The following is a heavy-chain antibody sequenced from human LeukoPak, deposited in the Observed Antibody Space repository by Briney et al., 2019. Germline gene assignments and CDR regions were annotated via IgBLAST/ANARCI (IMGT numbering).Heavy chain of an antibody. D-gene: IGHD2-2*01. CDR2: IWYDGSNK. Sequence: TGGSLRLSCAASGFTFSSYGMHWVRQAPGKGLEWVAVIWYDGSNKYYADSVKGRFTISRDNSKNTLYLQMNSLRAEDTAVYYCARGGVVPAAINYFDYWGQGTLVTVSS. V-gene: IGHV3-33*08. CDR3: ARGGVVPAAINYFDY. CDR1: GFTFSSYG. J-gene: IGHJ4*02.